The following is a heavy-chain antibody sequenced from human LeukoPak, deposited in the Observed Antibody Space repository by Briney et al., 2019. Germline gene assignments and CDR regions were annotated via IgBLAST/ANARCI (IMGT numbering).Heavy chain of an antibody. Sequence: SETLSLTCAVYGGSFSGYYWSWIRQPPGKGLEWIGEINHSGSTNYNPSLKSRVTISVDTSKNQFSLKLSSVTAADTAVYYCAREASSDRQYYFDYWGQGTLVTVSS. V-gene: IGHV4-34*01. CDR3: AREASSDRQYYFDY. J-gene: IGHJ4*02. CDR1: GGSFSGYY. CDR2: INHSGST. D-gene: IGHD6-19*01.